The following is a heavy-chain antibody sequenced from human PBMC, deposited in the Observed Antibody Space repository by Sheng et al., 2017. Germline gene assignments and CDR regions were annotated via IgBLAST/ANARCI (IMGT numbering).Heavy chain of an antibody. CDR2: TYSGGST. V-gene: IGHV3-53*01. CDR3: ARENSGWNDY. Sequence: EVQLVESGGGLIQPVGSLRLSCAASGFTVSSNYMSWVRQAPGKGLEWVSVTYSGGSTYYADSVKGRFTISRDNSKNTLYLQMNSLRVEDTAVYYCARENSGWNDYWGQGTLVTVSS. CDR1: GFTVSSNY. D-gene: IGHD6-19*01. J-gene: IGHJ4*02.